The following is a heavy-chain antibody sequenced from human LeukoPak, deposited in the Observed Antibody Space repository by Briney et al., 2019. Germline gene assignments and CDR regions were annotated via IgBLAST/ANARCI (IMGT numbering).Heavy chain of an antibody. J-gene: IGHJ4*02. V-gene: IGHV4-59*12. CDR3: AREKRHYYDSSGYYYDLRSFDY. CDR1: GGSISSYY. D-gene: IGHD3-22*01. CDR2: IYYSGST. Sequence: PSETLSLTCTVSGGSISSYYWSWIRQPPGKGLEWIGYIYYSGSTYYNPSLKSRVTISVDTSKNQFSLKLSSVTAADTAVYYCAREKRHYYDSSGYYYDLRSFDYWGQGTLVTVSS.